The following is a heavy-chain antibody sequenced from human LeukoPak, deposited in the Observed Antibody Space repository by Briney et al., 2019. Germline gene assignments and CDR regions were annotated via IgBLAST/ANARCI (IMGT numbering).Heavy chain of an antibody. D-gene: IGHD3-10*01. CDR3: ARRNYYGSGLIFMVGNWFDP. CDR2: INHSGST. J-gene: IGHJ5*02. V-gene: IGHV4-34*01. CDR1: GGSFRGFY. Sequence: SETLSLTCAVYGGSFRGFYWSWIRQPPGKAVEWFGEINHSGSTNYNPSLKTRVTISVDTYKNQFSLKLTSVTPADTAVYFCARRNYYGSGLIFMVGNWFDPWGQGTLVTVSS.